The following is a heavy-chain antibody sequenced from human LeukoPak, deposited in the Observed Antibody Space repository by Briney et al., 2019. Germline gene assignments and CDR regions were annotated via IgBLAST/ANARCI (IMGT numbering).Heavy chain of an antibody. V-gene: IGHV3-11*01. J-gene: IGHJ4*02. CDR2: ISSSGSTI. CDR3: AGTSRFWSADY. Sequence: GGSLRLSCAASGFTFSDYYMSWIRQAPGRGLEWVSYISSSGSTIYYADSVKGRFTISRDNAKNSLYLQMNSLRAEDTAVYYCAGTSRFWSADYWGQGTLVTVSS. D-gene: IGHD3-3*01. CDR1: GFTFSDYY.